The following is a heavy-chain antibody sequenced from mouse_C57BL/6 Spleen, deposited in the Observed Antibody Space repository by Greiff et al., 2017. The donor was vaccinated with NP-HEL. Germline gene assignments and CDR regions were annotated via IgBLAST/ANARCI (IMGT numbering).Heavy chain of an antibody. Sequence: VQLQQSGPELVKPGASVKISCKASGYTFTDYYMNWVKQSHGKSLEWIGDINPNNGGTSYNQKFKGKATLTVDKSSSTAYMELRSLTSEDSAVYYCARRFYYGSFFDYWGQGTTLTVSS. J-gene: IGHJ2*01. CDR1: GYTFTDYY. CDR2: INPNNGGT. D-gene: IGHD1-1*01. CDR3: ARRFYYGSFFDY. V-gene: IGHV1-26*01.